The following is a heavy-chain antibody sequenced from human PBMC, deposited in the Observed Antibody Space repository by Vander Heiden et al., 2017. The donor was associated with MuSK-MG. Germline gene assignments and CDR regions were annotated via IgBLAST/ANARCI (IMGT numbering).Heavy chain of an antibody. V-gene: IGHV3-23*01. Sequence: EVQLLESGGGLVQPGGSLRLSCAASGFPFSSYAMSWVRQAPGKGLEWVSAISGSGGSTYYADSVKGRFTISRDNSKNTLYLQMNSLRAEDTAAYYCTIAVASRRDYFDYWGQGTLVTVSS. J-gene: IGHJ4*02. D-gene: IGHD6-19*01. CDR2: ISGSGGST. CDR1: GFPFSSYA. CDR3: TIAVASRRDYFDY.